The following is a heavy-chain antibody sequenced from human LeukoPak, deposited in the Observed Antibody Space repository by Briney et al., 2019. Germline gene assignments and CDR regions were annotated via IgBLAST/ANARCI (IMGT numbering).Heavy chain of an antibody. Sequence: ASVKVSCKASGYILTDYYIHWVRQAPGQGLECMGWINPNSGDTNYAQKFQGRVTMTRDTSISTVYMELRRLRYDDTAAYYCARGPLEYCSGGTCYSGRNWFDPWGQGTLVTVSS. D-gene: IGHD2-15*01. CDR1: GYILTDYY. V-gene: IGHV1-2*02. CDR2: INPNSGDT. J-gene: IGHJ5*02. CDR3: ARGPLEYCSGGTCYSGRNWFDP.